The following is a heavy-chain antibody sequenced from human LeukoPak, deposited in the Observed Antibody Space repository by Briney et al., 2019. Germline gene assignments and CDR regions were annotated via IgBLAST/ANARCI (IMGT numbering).Heavy chain of an antibody. CDR1: GGAISSYY. CDR3: ARGRVSSSTYYSTYYYYFYMDV. D-gene: IGHD4-11*01. V-gene: IGHV4-59*01. Sequence: PSETLSLTCTVAGGAISSYYWSWIRQPPGKGLEWIGYIYYSGSTNYNPSLNSRVTISRDTSKNHFSLKLSSVTAADTAVYFCARGRVSSSTYYSTYYYYFYMDVWGKGTTVTVSS. CDR2: IYYSGST. J-gene: IGHJ6*03.